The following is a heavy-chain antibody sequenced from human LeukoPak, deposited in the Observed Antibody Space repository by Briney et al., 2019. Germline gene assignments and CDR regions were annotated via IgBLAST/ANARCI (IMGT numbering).Heavy chain of an antibody. CDR2: IYYSGST. Sequence: SETLSLTRTVSGGSISSYYWSWIRQPPGKGLEWIGYIYYSGSTNYNPSLKSRVTISIDTSKNQFSLKLTSVSAADTAVYHCARAEGHWFDPWGQGILVTVSS. V-gene: IGHV4-59*01. CDR3: ARAEGHWFDP. J-gene: IGHJ5*02. CDR1: GGSISSYY.